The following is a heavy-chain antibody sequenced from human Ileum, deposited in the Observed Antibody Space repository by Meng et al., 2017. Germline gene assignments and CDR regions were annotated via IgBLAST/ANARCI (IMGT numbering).Heavy chain of an antibody. J-gene: IGHJ4*02. Sequence: QVQLQESGPGLVKPSGTLSLTCPVSGGSISSSIWWSWVRQPPEKGLEWIGEIHHSGTTNYSPSLKSRLTISVDKSKNQFSLKLQSVTAADTAVYFCARGVVSGSHYNTYWGQGIPVTVSS. V-gene: IGHV4-4*02. CDR3: ARGVVSGSHYNTY. CDR1: GGSISSSIW. CDR2: IHHSGTT. D-gene: IGHD3-10*01.